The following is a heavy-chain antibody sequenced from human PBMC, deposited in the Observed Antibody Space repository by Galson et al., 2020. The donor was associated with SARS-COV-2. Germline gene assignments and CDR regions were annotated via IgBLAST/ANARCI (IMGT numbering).Heavy chain of an antibody. Sequence: SETLSLPCTVSGGSISSGGYYWSWIRQHPGTGLEWIGYIYYSGSTYYNPSLKSRVTITVDTSKNQFSLKLSSVTAADTAVYYCARADYGDYFGGQRGYGMDVWGQGTTVTVSS. CDR3: ARADYGDYFGGQRGYGMDV. CDR2: IYYSGST. CDR1: GGSISSGGYY. V-gene: IGHV4-31*03. J-gene: IGHJ6*02. D-gene: IGHD4-17*01.